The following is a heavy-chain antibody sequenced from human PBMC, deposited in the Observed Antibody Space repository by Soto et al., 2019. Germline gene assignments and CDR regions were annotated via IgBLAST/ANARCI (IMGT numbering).Heavy chain of an antibody. D-gene: IGHD6-13*01. CDR3: ARDSIAAADYNYYYYYGMDV. Sequence: QSQTLSLTCAISGDSVSSNSAAWNWIRQSPSRGLEWLGRTYYRSKWYNDYAVSVKSRITINPDTSKNQFSLQLNSVTPEDTAVYYCARDSIAAADYNYYYYYGMDVWGQGTTVTVSS. J-gene: IGHJ6*02. CDR1: GDSVSSNSAA. V-gene: IGHV6-1*01. CDR2: TYYRSKWYN.